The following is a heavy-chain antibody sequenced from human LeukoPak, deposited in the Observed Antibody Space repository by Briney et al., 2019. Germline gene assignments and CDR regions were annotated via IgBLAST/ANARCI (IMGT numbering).Heavy chain of an antibody. Sequence: GGSLRLSCAVSGFTVSSNYMSWVRQAPGKGLEWVAVISYDGSNKYYADSVKGRFTISRDNSKNTLYLQMNSLRAEDTAVYYCAREPRLARDIAAAGTVWFDPWGQGTLVTVSS. V-gene: IGHV3-30*03. CDR2: ISYDGSNK. CDR1: GFTVSSNY. CDR3: AREPRLARDIAAAGTVWFDP. J-gene: IGHJ5*02. D-gene: IGHD6-13*01.